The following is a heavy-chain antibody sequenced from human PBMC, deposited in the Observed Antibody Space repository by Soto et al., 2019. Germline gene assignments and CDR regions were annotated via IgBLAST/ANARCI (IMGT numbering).Heavy chain of an antibody. D-gene: IGHD2-15*01. CDR3: ARATQDNYYGMDV. V-gene: IGHV1-2*04. Sequence: ASVKVSFKASGYTFTGYYMHWLRQAPGQGLEWMGWINPNSGCTNYAQKFQGWVTMTRDTSISTAYMELSRLRSDDTAVYYCARATQDNYYGMDVWGQGTTVTVSS. CDR1: GYTFTGYY. J-gene: IGHJ6*02. CDR2: INPNSGCT.